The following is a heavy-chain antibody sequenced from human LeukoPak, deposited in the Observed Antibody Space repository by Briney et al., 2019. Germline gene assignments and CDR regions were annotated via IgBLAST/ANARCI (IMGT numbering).Heavy chain of an antibody. D-gene: IGHD3-10*01. Sequence: SETLSLTCAVYGGSFSGYYWSWIRQPPGKGLEWIGEINHSGSTNYNPSLKSRVTISVDTSKNQFSLKLSSVTAADTAVYYCARQLVWFGSYYFDYWGQGTLVTVSS. CDR2: INHSGST. V-gene: IGHV4-34*01. J-gene: IGHJ4*02. CDR1: GGSFSGYY. CDR3: ARQLVWFGSYYFDY.